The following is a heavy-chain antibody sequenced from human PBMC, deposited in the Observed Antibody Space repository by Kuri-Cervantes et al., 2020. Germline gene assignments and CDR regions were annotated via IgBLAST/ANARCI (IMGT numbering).Heavy chain of an antibody. J-gene: IGHJ4*02. V-gene: IGHV3-23*01. Sequence: GESLKISCAASGFTFSSFDMSWVRQAPGKGLEWVSGIRASGSNTYYAASVKGRFTISRDNSKNTLYLQMNSLRAEDTAVYYCAKDAPYYYIWAIQFGFDYWGQGTLVTVSS. D-gene: IGHD3-10*01. CDR1: GFTFSSFD. CDR2: IRASGSNT. CDR3: AKDAPYYYIWAIQFGFDY.